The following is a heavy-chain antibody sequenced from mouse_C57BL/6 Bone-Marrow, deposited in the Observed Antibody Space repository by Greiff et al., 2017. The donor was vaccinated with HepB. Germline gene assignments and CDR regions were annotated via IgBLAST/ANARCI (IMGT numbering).Heavy chain of an antibody. CDR2: LDPSDSYT. CDR1: GYTFTSYW. CDR3: ARGKLYYGRSYWYFDV. D-gene: IGHD1-1*01. Sequence: QVQLQQPGAELVMPGASVKLSCKASGYTFTSYWMHWVQQRPGQGLEWIGELDPSDSYTNYTQKFKGKSTLTVDKSSSTAYMQLSSLTFEDSAVYYCARGKLYYGRSYWYFDVWGTGTTVTVSS. V-gene: IGHV1-69*01. J-gene: IGHJ1*03.